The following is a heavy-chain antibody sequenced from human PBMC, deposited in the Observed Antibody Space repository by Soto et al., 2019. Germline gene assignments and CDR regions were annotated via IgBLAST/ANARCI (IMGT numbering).Heavy chain of an antibody. CDR1: GVTFSSYA. CDR3: ARVLYCSSTSCSPEKYYFDY. Sequence: ASVKVSCKASGVTFSSYAISWVRQAPGQGLEWMGGIIPIFGTANYAQKFQGRVTITADESTSTAYMELSSLRSEDTAVYYCARVLYCSSTSCSPEKYYFDYWGQGTLVTVSS. CDR2: IIPIFGTA. J-gene: IGHJ4*02. V-gene: IGHV1-69*13. D-gene: IGHD2-2*01.